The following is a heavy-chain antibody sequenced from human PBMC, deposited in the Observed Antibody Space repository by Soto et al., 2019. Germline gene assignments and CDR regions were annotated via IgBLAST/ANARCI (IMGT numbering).Heavy chain of an antibody. CDR3: AVTVTGSRSPLAH. D-gene: IGHD3-9*01. CDR1: GGTFSSNA. J-gene: IGHJ4*02. Sequence: QVQLVQSGAEVKKPGSSVKVSCKASGGTFSSNAISWVRQAPGQGLEWMGGIIPIYASPNYAQNFQCRVTVTADKATSTAYLELSCLKFADSAIYYCAVTVTGSRSPLAHWGRGTLVIVSS. V-gene: IGHV1-69*06. CDR2: IIPIYASP.